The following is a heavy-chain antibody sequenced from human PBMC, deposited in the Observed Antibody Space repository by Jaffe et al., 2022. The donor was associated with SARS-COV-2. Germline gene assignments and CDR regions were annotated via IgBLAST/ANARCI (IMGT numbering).Heavy chain of an antibody. J-gene: IGHJ6*02. CDR1: GFTFSSYG. Sequence: QVQLVESGGGVVQPGRSLRLSCAASGFTFSSYGMHWVRQAPGKGLEWVAVIWYDGSNKYYADSVKGRFTISRDNSKNTLYLQMNSLRAEDTAVYYCARAGACASSTSCYTRYYYYYGMDVWGQGTTVTVSS. CDR3: ARAGACASSTSCYTRYYYYYGMDV. D-gene: IGHD2-2*02. CDR2: IWYDGSNK. V-gene: IGHV3-33*01.